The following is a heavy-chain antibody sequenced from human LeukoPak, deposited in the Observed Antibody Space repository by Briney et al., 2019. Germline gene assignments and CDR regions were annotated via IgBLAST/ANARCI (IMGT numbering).Heavy chain of an antibody. CDR3: ATDKNYGSGSYYDAFDI. J-gene: IGHJ3*02. CDR1: GYTLTELS. D-gene: IGHD3-10*01. Sequence: ASVKVSCKVSGYTLTELSMHWVRQAPGKGLEWMGGFDPEDGETIYAQKFQGRVTMTEDTSTDTAYMELSSLRSEDTAVYYCATDKNYGSGSYYDAFDIWGQGTMVTLSS. V-gene: IGHV1-24*01. CDR2: FDPEDGET.